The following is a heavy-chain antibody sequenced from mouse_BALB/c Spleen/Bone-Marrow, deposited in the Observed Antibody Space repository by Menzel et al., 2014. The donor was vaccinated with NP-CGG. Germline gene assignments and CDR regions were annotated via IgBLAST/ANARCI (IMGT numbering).Heavy chain of an antibody. V-gene: IGHV1-7*01. CDR1: GYTFTSYW. CDR3: VSTTVVDY. CDR2: INPSTGYT. J-gene: IGHJ2*01. D-gene: IGHD1-1*01. Sequence: VQGVESGAELAKPGASVKMSCKASGYTFTSYWMHWVKQRPGQGLEWIGYINPSTGYTEYNQKFKDKATLTANKSSSTAYMQLSSLTSEDSAVYYCVSTTVVDYWGQGTTLTVSS.